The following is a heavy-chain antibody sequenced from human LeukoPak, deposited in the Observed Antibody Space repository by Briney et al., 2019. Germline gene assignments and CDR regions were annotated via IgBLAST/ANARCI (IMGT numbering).Heavy chain of an antibody. D-gene: IGHD6-19*01. CDR1: AYTFTGYY. V-gene: IGHV1-2*02. Sequence: ASVKVSCKASAYTFTGYYMHWVRQAPGQGLEWMGWINPNGGGTHYAQKFQGRLTLTRDTSISAAYMEVSSLESDDTAVYYCARGNNNGWYRKAAFDYWGQGTLITVTS. CDR3: ARGNNNGWYRKAAFDY. CDR2: INPNGGGT. J-gene: IGHJ4*02.